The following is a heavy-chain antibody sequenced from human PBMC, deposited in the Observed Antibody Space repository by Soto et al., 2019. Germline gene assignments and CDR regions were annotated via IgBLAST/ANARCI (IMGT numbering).Heavy chain of an antibody. Sequence: QVQLEQSGSEVKKSGSSVKVSCKSSGDSFSSHAITWVRQAPGDGLEWMGGIIPVFGTPSYAQRFQGRLTITADKSTNTSYMELRSLRSEDTAAYYCARGGALSTSWYWGDGLDSWGRGTQVTVSS. D-gene: IGHD2-2*01. CDR1: GDSFSSHA. CDR3: ARGGALSTSWYWGDGLDS. CDR2: IIPVFGTP. V-gene: IGHV1-69*06. J-gene: IGHJ4*02.